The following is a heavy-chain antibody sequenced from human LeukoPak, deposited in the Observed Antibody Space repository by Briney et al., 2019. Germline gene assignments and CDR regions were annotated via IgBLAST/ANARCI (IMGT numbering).Heavy chain of an antibody. J-gene: IGHJ6*02. D-gene: IGHD4-17*01. CDR3: AKEIITGDDYGDFSNYGMDV. Sequence: PGGSLRLSCAASGFTFSSYGMHWVRQAPGKGLEWVAVISYEGSNKKYTDSVKGRFTISRDNSKNTLYLQMNSLRAEDTAVYYCAKEIITGDDYGDFSNYGMDVWGQGATVTVSS. V-gene: IGHV3-30*18. CDR2: ISYEGSNK. CDR1: GFTFSSYG.